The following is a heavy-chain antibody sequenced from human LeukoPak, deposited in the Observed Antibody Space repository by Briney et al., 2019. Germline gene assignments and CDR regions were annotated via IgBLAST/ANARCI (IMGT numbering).Heavy chain of an antibody. D-gene: IGHD2-2*01. V-gene: IGHV3-30*02. Sequence: PGGSLRLSCAASGFPFSSYGMHWVRQAPGKGLEWVAFIRYDGSNKYYADSVKGRLTISRDNSKNTLYLQMDSLRAEDTAVYYCAKAYCGSTRCSSDLYFQHWGQGTLVTVSS. CDR2: IRYDGSNK. CDR3: AKAYCGSTRCSSDLYFQH. J-gene: IGHJ1*01. CDR1: GFPFSSYG.